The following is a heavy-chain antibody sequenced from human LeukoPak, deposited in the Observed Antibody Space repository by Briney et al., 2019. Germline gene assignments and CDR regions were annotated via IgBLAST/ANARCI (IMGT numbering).Heavy chain of an antibody. Sequence: SETLSLTCVVYGGSFSGYYWSWIRQPPGKGLEYIGEINHSGITNYNPSLKSRVTISVDTSKNQFSLKLSSVTAADTAVYFCARPNNLGATTPYGYWGQGTLVTVSS. CDR1: GGSFSGYY. V-gene: IGHV4-34*01. CDR2: INHSGIT. CDR3: ARPNNLGATTPYGY. D-gene: IGHD1-26*01. J-gene: IGHJ4*02.